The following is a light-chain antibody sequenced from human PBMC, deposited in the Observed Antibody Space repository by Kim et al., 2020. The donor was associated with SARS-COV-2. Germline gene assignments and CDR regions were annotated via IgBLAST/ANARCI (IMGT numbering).Light chain of an antibody. Sequence: ASLKLTCILGSGHNNYAMAVLQQLQGKGPGYLMRVYSDGRHTKGDGIPDRFSGSSSGSEYYLTISGLQSEDEADYYCQTWGSGIGVFGGGTQLTVL. CDR3: QTWGSGIGV. CDR1: SGHNNYA. V-gene: IGLV4-69*01. CDR2: VYSDGRH. J-gene: IGLJ2*01.